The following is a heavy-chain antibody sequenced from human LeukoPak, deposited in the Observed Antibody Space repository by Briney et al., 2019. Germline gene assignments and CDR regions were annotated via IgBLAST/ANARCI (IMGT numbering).Heavy chain of an antibody. CDR2: INQDGSET. Sequence: PGGSLRLSCAASGFAFNMYYMTWVRQAPGKGLEWVANINQDGSETDYVGSVKGRFTISRDNARNSLDLQMNSLKGDDTAVYYCARDLFFHRTRKPEFTMMKDSWGQGTLVTVST. CDR1: GFAFNMYY. D-gene: IGHD3-22*01. J-gene: IGHJ4*02. V-gene: IGHV3-7*04. CDR3: ARDLFFHRTRKPEFTMMKDS.